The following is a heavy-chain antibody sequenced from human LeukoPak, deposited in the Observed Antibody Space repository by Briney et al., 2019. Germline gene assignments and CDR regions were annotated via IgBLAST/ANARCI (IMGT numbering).Heavy chain of an antibody. V-gene: IGHV1-2*06. CDR3: ARYCSSTSCFEAPSASYYFDY. CDR2: INPNSGGT. J-gene: IGHJ4*02. Sequence: GASVKVSCKASGYTFTGYYMHWVREAPGQGLEWMGRINPNSGGTNYAQKFQGRVTMTRDMSISTAYMELSRLRSDDTAVYYCARYCSSTSCFEAPSASYYFDYWGQGTLLTVSS. D-gene: IGHD2-2*01. CDR1: GYTFTGYY.